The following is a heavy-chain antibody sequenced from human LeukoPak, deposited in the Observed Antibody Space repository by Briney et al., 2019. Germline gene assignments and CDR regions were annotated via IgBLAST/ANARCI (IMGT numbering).Heavy chain of an antibody. V-gene: IGHV3-23*01. CDR3: AKSPATWIQLWLGDFDY. Sequence: GGSLRLSCAASGFTFSSYAMSWVRQAPGKGLEWVSAISGSGGSTYYADSVKGRFTISRDNSKNTLYLQMSSLRAEDTAVYYCAKSPATWIQLWLGDFDYWGQGTLVTVSS. J-gene: IGHJ4*02. D-gene: IGHD5-18*01. CDR2: ISGSGGST. CDR1: GFTFSSYA.